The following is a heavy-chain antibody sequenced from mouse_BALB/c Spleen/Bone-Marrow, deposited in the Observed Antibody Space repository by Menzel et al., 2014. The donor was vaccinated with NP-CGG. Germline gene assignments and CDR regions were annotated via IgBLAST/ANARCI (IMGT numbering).Heavy chain of an antibody. Sequence: SGAELVRPGSSVKISCKASGYAFSSYWMNWVKQGPGQGLEWIGQIYPGDGDTNYNGKFKGKATLTADKSSSTAYMQLSSLTSEDSAVYFCALYGNYAGNWGQGTLVTVSA. V-gene: IGHV1-80*01. D-gene: IGHD2-1*01. CDR1: GYAFSSYW. CDR3: ALYGNYAGN. CDR2: IYPGDGDT. J-gene: IGHJ3*01.